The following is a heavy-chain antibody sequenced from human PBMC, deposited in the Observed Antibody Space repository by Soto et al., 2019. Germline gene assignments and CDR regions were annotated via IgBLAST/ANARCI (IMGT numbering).Heavy chain of an antibody. CDR3: GRGLSAMVISRVGHLFDF. Sequence: SETLSLTCAVYGGSFSGYYWSWIRQPPGKGLEWIGEINHSGSTNYNPSLKGRVTISVDTSKNQFSLKLSSVTAADTAVYYCGRGLSAMVISRVGHLFDFWGQGTLVTVSS. CDR1: GGSFSGYY. CDR2: INHSGST. D-gene: IGHD5-18*01. J-gene: IGHJ4*02. V-gene: IGHV4-34*01.